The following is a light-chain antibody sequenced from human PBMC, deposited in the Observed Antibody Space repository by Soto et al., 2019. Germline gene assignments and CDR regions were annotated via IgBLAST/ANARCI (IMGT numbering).Light chain of an antibody. Sequence: DIVMTQSPDSLAVSLGERDTINCKSSQSVLYRSNNKNYLAWYQQKPRQPPKLLIYWASTRESGVPDRFSGSGSGTDFTLTISSLQAEDVAVYYCQQYSLPQVTFGPGTKVDVK. CDR2: WAS. CDR1: QSVLYRSNNKNY. CDR3: QQYSLPQVT. J-gene: IGKJ3*01. V-gene: IGKV4-1*01.